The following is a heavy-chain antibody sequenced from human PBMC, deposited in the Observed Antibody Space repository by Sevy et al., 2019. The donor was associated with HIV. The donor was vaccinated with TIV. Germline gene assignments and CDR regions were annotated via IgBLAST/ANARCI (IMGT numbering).Heavy chain of an antibody. CDR3: AREAAVAGRCEYFQH. Sequence: ASVKVSCKASGYTFTSYGISWVRQAPGQGLEWMGWISAYNGNTNYAQKLQGRVTMTTDTSTGTAYMVLRSLRSDDTAVYYCAREAAVAGRCEYFQHWGQGTLVTVSS. CDR2: ISAYNGNT. CDR1: GYTFTSYG. J-gene: IGHJ1*01. D-gene: IGHD6-19*01. V-gene: IGHV1-18*04.